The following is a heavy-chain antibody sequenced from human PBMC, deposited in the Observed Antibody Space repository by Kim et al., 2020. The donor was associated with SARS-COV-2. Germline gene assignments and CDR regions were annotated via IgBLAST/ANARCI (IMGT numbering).Heavy chain of an antibody. Sequence: GGSLRLSCVGSGFTFGDYTMLWVRQAPGKGLEWVSGITKDNGIIGYVDSVRGRFTISRDNGANSLYLQMDSLRPEDTAVYYCAKGGGSGTYSGDYWGQGTLDPVPT. D-gene: IGHD3-10*01. V-gene: IGHV3-9*01. CDR1: GFTFGDYT. J-gene: IGHJ4*02. CDR2: ITKDNGII. CDR3: AKGGGSGTYSGDY.